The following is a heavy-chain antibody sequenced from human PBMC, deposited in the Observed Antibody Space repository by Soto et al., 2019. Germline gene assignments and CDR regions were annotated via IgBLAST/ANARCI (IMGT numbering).Heavy chain of an antibody. CDR2: ISYDGSNK. CDR3: ARDGKLAVGGGFDY. Sequence: GGSLRLSCAASGFTFSSYAMHWVRQAPGKGLEWVAVISYDGSNKYYADSVKGRFTISRDNSKNTLYLQMNSLRAEDTAVYYCARDGKLAVGGGFDYWGQGTLVTVSS. D-gene: IGHD6-19*01. CDR1: GFTFSSYA. V-gene: IGHV3-30-3*01. J-gene: IGHJ4*02.